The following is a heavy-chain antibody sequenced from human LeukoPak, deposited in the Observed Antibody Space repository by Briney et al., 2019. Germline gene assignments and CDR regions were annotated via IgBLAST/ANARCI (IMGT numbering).Heavy chain of an antibody. D-gene: IGHD3-10*01. V-gene: IGHV3-23*01. Sequence: GGSLRLSCAASGFTFSSYAMSWVRQAPGKGLEWVSAISGSGGSTYYADSVKGRFTISRDNSKNTLYLQMNSLRAEDTAVYYCAKSYGSGSYYPLDFDYWGQGTLVTVSS. CDR2: ISGSGGST. CDR3: AKSYGSGSYYPLDFDY. J-gene: IGHJ4*02. CDR1: GFTFSSYA.